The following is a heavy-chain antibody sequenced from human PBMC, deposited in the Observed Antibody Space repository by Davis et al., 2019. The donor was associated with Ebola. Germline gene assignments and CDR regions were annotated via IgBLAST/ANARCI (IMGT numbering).Heavy chain of an antibody. CDR2: ISSSSSYT. CDR3: ATFLGGVMGPIDY. V-gene: IGHV3-21*05. Sequence: GESLKISCAASGFSFSSYAMHWVRQAPGKGLEWVSYISSSSSYTNYADSVKGRFTISRDNAKNSLYLQMNSLRAEDTAVYYCATFLGGVMGPIDYWGQGTLVTVSS. D-gene: IGHD3-16*01. CDR1: GFSFSSYA. J-gene: IGHJ4*02.